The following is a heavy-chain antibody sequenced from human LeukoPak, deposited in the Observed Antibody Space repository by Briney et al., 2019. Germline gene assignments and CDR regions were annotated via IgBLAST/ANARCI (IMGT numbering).Heavy chain of an antibody. V-gene: IGHV3-23*01. D-gene: IGHD1-26*01. Sequence: GGSLRLSCSVSGFTFRSYAMSWVRQAPGKGLEWVSGIVGNGADTYYADSVKGRFTISRDNSKNTLYLQMNSLRVEDTAIYYCAKDFLFGDAKWEIDYWGQGTLVTVSS. CDR1: GFTFRSYA. CDR2: IVGNGADT. CDR3: AKDFLFGDAKWEIDY. J-gene: IGHJ4*02.